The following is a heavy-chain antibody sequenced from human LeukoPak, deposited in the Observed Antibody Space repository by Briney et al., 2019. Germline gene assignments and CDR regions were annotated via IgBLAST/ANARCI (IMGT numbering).Heavy chain of an antibody. D-gene: IGHD6-13*01. V-gene: IGHV3-9*01. CDR2: ISWNSGSI. CDR1: GFTFDDYA. J-gene: IGHJ4*02. Sequence: PGGSLRLSCAASGFTFDDYAMHWVRQAPGKGLEWVSGISWNSGSIGYADSVKGRFTISRDSAKNSLYLQMNSLRAEDTALYYCAKDVSIAAAGTPFDYWGQGTLVTVSS. CDR3: AKDVSIAAAGTPFDY.